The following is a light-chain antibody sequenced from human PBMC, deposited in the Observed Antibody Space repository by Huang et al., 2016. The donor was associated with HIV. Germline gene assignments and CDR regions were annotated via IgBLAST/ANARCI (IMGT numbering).Light chain of an antibody. CDR2: FAS. CDR1: QNISTY. Sequence: IQMTQSPSSLSASVGDRVTITCRAGQNISTYLNWYQQKPGEGPKPLIYFASNLQSGGPSRFSGSGSGTHFTLTISSLQPEDFATYYCQQSFNTPTFGQGTKVETK. V-gene: IGKV1-39*01. J-gene: IGKJ1*01. CDR3: QQSFNTPT.